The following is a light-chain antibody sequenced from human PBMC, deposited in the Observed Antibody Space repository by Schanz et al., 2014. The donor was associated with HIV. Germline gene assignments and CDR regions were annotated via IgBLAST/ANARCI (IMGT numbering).Light chain of an antibody. J-gene: IGKJ1*01. CDR3: QQRTNWPPWT. V-gene: IGKV3D-20*02. Sequence: EIVLTQSPGTLSLSPGERATLSCRASQSISSSYLVWYQQKPGQAPRLLIYGASSRATGIPDRFSGSGSGTDFTLTISSLEPEDSAVYYCQQRTNWPPWTFGQGTKVEFK. CDR2: GAS. CDR1: QSISSSY.